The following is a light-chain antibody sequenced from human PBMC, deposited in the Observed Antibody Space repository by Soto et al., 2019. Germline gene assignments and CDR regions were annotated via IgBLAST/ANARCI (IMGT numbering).Light chain of an antibody. Sequence: QSALTQPPSASGSPGQSVTVSCTGIGGDVRDSNYVSWYQQHPGKAPKLIIYEVTMRPSAVPDRFSGSKSGNTASLTVSGLRAEDEADSYCLAGNNNRVFGSGTKVTVL. CDR1: GGDVRDSNY. V-gene: IGLV2-8*01. CDR3: LAGNNNRV. CDR2: EVT. J-gene: IGLJ1*01.